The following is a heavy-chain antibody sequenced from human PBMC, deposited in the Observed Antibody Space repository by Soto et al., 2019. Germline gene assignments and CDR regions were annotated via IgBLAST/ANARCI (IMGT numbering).Heavy chain of an antibody. CDR1: GFTVSNNY. Sequence: EVQLVESGGGLVQPGGSLRLSCAASGFTVSNNYMTWVRQAPGKGLEWVSSIYSGGSTYNADSVEGRFTISRDNSKNTLSLQMTSRRAEDTAVYYCARNPEGSLFSWYFDLWGRGTLVTVSS. CDR3: ARNPEGSLFSWYFDL. V-gene: IGHV3-66*01. J-gene: IGHJ2*01. CDR2: IYSGGST.